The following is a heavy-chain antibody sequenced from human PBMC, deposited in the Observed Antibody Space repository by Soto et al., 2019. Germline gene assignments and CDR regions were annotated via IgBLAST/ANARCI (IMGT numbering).Heavy chain of an antibody. CDR3: ARGRSGWYYYYYYGMDV. CDR2: INPNSGGT. J-gene: IGHJ6*02. V-gene: IGHV1-2*02. CDR1: GYTFTGYY. Sequence: VKVSCKSSGYTFTGYYMHWVLQAPGQGLEWMGWINPNSGGTNYAQKFQGRVTMTRDTSISTAYMELSRLRSDDTAVYYCARGRSGWYYYYYYGMDVWGQGTTVTVSS. D-gene: IGHD6-19*01.